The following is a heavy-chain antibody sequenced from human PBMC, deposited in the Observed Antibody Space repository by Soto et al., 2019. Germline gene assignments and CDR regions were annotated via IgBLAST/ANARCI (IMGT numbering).Heavy chain of an antibody. V-gene: IGHV4-61*01. J-gene: IGHJ4*02. CDR1: GSSVSSGSYY. Sequence: SETLSLTCTASGSSVSSGSYYWSWMRQPPGKGLEWIGYIYYSGSTNYYPSLKSRGTISVDTSQNQFSLKLSSVTAADTAASSCAGEVSSGYYYFDYLDQGTLVAVSS. CDR2: IYYSGST. D-gene: IGHD3-22*01. CDR3: AGEVSSGYYYFDY.